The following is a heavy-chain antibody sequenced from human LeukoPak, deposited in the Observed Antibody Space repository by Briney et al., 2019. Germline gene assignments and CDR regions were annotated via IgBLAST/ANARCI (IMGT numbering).Heavy chain of an antibody. CDR2: IYYSGNT. Sequence: PSETLSLTCTVSGGSISSSTYHWGWIRQPPGKGLEWIGSIYYSGNTYYNPFLKSRVTISVHTSKNQFSVKLSSVTAADTAVYYCARHSSPHAGSSSWYDFWGQGTLVTVSS. J-gene: IGHJ5*01. CDR3: ARHSSPHAGSSSWYDF. CDR1: GGSISSSTYH. D-gene: IGHD2-15*01. V-gene: IGHV4-39*01.